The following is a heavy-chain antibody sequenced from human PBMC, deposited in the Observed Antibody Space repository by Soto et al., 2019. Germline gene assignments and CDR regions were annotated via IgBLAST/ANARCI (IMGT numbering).Heavy chain of an antibody. V-gene: IGHV5-51*01. J-gene: IGHJ4*02. CDR1: GYSFTSYW. CDR3: ARLLQGFYDGNSEYSGFDY. Sequence: GESLKISCKGSGYSFTSYWIGWVRQMPGKGLEWMGIIYPGDSDTRYSPSFQGQVTISADKSISTAYLQWSSLKASDTAMYYCARLLQGFYDGNSEYSGFDYWGQGTLVTVSS. D-gene: IGHD5-12*01. CDR2: IYPGDSDT.